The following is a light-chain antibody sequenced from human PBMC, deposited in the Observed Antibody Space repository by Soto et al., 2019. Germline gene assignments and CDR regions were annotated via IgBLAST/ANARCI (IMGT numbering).Light chain of an antibody. CDR3: QQLQRTPFT. CDR1: QDIAIY. Sequence: IQLTQSPSSLSASVGDRVTITCRASQDIAIYLAWYQQKPGEAPKLLIYAASTLYGGVPSRFSGSGSGTDFALTITSLQAEDFATYHCQQLQRTPFTFGPGTTVDV. CDR2: AAS. J-gene: IGKJ3*01. V-gene: IGKV1-9*01.